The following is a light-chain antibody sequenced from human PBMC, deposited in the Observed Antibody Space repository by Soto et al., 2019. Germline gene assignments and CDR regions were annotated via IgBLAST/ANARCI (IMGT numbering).Light chain of an antibody. CDR3: GAWDDSLVGWV. V-gene: IGLV1-44*01. Sequence: QLVLTQPPSASGTPGQRVTVSCSGSSSNIGSNTVNWYQQFPGTAPKLLIYSDDQRPSGVPDRFSGSKSGTSASLAITGLHSEDEADYYCGAWDDSLVGWVFGGGTKLTVL. CDR2: SDD. J-gene: IGLJ3*02. CDR1: SSNIGSNT.